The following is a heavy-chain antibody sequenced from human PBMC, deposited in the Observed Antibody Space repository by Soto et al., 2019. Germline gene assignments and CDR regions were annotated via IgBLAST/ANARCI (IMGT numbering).Heavy chain of an antibody. CDR1: AFSLSTCGMC. Sequence: SGPTLGNPTQTLTLACTFSAFSLSTCGMCVSWIRQPPGKALEWLALIDWDDDKYYSTSLKTRLTISKDTSKNQVVLTMTNMEPLDTATYYCGWIRDYVSGSYRPGYYYHGMDVCGRGTTVTVSS. CDR2: IDWDDDK. J-gene: IGHJ6*02. D-gene: IGHD3-16*02. CDR3: GWIRDYVSGSYRPGYYYHGMDV. V-gene: IGHV2-70*01.